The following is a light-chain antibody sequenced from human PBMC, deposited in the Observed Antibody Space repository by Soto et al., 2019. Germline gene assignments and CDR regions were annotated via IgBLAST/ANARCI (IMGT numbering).Light chain of an antibody. J-gene: IGKJ1*01. Sequence: DIQMTQSPSTLSASVGDRVTITCRASQSISSWLAWYQQKPGKAPKLLIYDASSLESGVPSRFSGSGSGTEFTLTISSLQPDDFATYYCQQYNSYPWTFGQGTTVAIK. CDR2: DAS. CDR1: QSISSW. CDR3: QQYNSYPWT. V-gene: IGKV1-5*01.